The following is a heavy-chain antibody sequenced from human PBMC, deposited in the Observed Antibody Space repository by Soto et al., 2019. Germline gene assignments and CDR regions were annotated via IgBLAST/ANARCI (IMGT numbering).Heavy chain of an antibody. V-gene: IGHV3-33*01. CDR1: GFTFSSYG. Sequence: GGSLRLSCAASGFTFSSYGMHWVRQAPGKGLEWVAVIWCDGSNKYYADSVKGRFTISRDNSKNTLYLQMNSLRAEDTAVYYCARVPLAHHYYYGMDVWGQGTTVTVSS. D-gene: IGHD1-1*01. J-gene: IGHJ6*02. CDR3: ARVPLAHHYYYGMDV. CDR2: IWCDGSNK.